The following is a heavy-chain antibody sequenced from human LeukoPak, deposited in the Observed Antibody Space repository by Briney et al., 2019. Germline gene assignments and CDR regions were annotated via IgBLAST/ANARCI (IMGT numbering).Heavy chain of an antibody. J-gene: IGHJ4*02. CDR3: AKKERQSDFDY. CDR2: NSGSGGST. Sequence: GGSLRLSCAASGFNFKSYAMSWVRQATGRGVEWVSANSGSGGSTYYADSVKGRFTISRDNSKNTLYLQMNSLRAEDTAVYYCAKKERQSDFDYWGQGTLVTVSS. CDR1: GFNFKSYA. D-gene: IGHD1-26*01. V-gene: IGHV3-23*01.